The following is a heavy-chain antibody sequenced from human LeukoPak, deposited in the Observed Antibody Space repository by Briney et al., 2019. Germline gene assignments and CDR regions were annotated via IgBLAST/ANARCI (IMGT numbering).Heavy chain of an antibody. CDR2: ISSSSSYI. V-gene: IGHV3-21*01. Sequence: PGGSLRLSCAASGFTFSSYSMNWVRQAPGKGLEWVSSISSSSSYIYYADSVKGRFTISRDNAKNSLYLQMNSLRAEDTAVYYCALPILDTSSWFQFDHWGQGTLVAVSS. CDR3: ALPILDTSSWFQFDH. CDR1: GFTFSSYS. J-gene: IGHJ4*02. D-gene: IGHD2-2*01.